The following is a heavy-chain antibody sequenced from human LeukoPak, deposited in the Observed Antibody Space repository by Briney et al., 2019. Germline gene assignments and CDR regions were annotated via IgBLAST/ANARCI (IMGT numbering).Heavy chain of an antibody. D-gene: IGHD6-19*01. V-gene: IGHV3-30-3*01. Sequence: GGSLRLSCAASGFTFSNYAMHWVRQAPGKGLEWVAVISYDGSEKYYADSVKGRFTISRDNSRNTLYLQMNTLRAEDTALYYCARVKDYTGWSIDYWGQGTLVTVSS. J-gene: IGHJ4*02. CDR3: ARVKDYTGWSIDY. CDR2: ISYDGSEK. CDR1: GFTFSNYA.